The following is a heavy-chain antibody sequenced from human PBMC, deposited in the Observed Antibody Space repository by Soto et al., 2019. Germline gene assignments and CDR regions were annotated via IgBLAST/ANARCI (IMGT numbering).Heavy chain of an antibody. V-gene: IGHV3-21*01. Sequence: PGGSLRLSCAASGFTSSFSSMNWVRQAPGKGLEWVSSISSSSDYIYYADSVKGRFTVSRDNAKNALYLQMNSLRAEDTAVYYCARDGSGWSRDCWGQGTLVTVSS. CDR3: ARDGSGWSRDC. CDR1: GFTSSFSS. J-gene: IGHJ4*02. CDR2: ISSSSDYI. D-gene: IGHD6-19*01.